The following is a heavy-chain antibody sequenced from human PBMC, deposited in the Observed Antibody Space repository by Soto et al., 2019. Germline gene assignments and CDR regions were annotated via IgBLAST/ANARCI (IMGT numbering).Heavy chain of an antibody. Sequence: GASVKVSCKASGGTFSTHAIIWVRQPPGHGLELMGGIIPISGTTYYTQKFQGRVTITADEPTSTAFMELSSLKSEDTAVFYCARGYCSGGDCYSGMDVWGQGTMVTVSS. V-gene: IGHV1-69*13. CDR1: GGTFSTHA. CDR3: ARGYCSGGDCYSGMDV. CDR2: IIPISGTT. J-gene: IGHJ6*02. D-gene: IGHD2-15*01.